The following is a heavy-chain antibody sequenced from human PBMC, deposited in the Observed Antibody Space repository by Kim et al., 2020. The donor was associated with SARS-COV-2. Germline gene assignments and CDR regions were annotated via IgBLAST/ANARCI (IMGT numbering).Heavy chain of an antibody. J-gene: IGHJ3*02. Sequence: GGSLRLSCTASGFTFGDYAMSWFRQAPGKGLEWVGFIRSKAYGGTTEYAASVKGRFTISRDDSKSIAYLQMNSLKTEDTAVYYCTSHSSGWYEDAFDIWGQGTMVTVSS. CDR2: IRSKAYGGTT. CDR1: GFTFGDYA. D-gene: IGHD6-19*01. CDR3: TSHSSGWYEDAFDI. V-gene: IGHV3-49*03.